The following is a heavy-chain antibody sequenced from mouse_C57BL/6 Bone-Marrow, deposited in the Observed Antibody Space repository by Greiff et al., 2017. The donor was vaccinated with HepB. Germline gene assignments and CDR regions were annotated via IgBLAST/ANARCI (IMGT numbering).Heavy chain of an antibody. J-gene: IGHJ2*01. CDR1: GYTFTDYY. CDR2: IFPGSGST. CDR3: ARERAKTAQATGDFDY. D-gene: IGHD3-2*02. V-gene: IGHV1-75*01. Sequence: VQLQQSGPELVKPGASVKISCKASGYTFTDYYINWVKQRPGQGLEWIGWIFPGSGSTYYNEKFKGKATLTVDKSSSTAYMLLSSLTSEDSAVYFCARERAKTAQATGDFDYWGQGTTLTVSS.